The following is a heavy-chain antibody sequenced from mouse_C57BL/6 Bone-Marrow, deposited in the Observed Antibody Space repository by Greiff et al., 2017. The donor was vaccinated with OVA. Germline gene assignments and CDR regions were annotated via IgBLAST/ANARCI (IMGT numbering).Heavy chain of an antibody. V-gene: IGHV2-6*01. J-gene: IGHJ3*01. CDR3: ASRYGSSGFAY. D-gene: IGHD1-1*01. Sequence: QVQLKESGPGLVAPSQSLSITCTVSGFSLTSYGVDWVRQSPGKGLEWLGVIWGVGSTNYNSALKSRLSISKDNSKSQVFLKMNSLQTDDTAMYYGASRYGSSGFAYWGQGTLVTVSA. CDR2: IWGVGST. CDR1: GFSLTSYG.